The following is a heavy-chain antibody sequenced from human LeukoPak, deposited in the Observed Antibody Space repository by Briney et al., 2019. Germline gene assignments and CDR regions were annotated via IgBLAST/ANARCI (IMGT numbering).Heavy chain of an antibody. D-gene: IGHD2-2*01. CDR1: GFTFSSYA. CDR2: IAYDGSNK. J-gene: IGHJ4*02. CDR3: AKTYCSSTSCPFDY. V-gene: IGHV3-30-3*02. Sequence: GGSLRLSCAASGFTFSSYAMHWVRQAPGKGLGWGAVIAYDGSNKYYADSVKGRFTISIDNSKNTLYLQMNSLRAEDTAVYSCAKTYCSSTSCPFDYWGQGTLVTVSS.